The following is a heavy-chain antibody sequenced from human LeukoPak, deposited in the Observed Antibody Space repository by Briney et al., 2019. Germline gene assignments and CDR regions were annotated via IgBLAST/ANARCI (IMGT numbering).Heavy chain of an antibody. J-gene: IGHJ4*02. Sequence: GGSLRLSCAASGFTFSSYGMHWVRQAPGKGLEWVAVISYDGSNKYYADSVKGRFTISRDNSKNTLYLQMNSLRAEDTAVYYCAKDLYSSVSVPGDYWGQGTLVTVSS. CDR2: ISYDGSNK. CDR1: GFTFSSYG. V-gene: IGHV3-30*18. CDR3: AKDLYSSVSVPGDY. D-gene: IGHD6-19*01.